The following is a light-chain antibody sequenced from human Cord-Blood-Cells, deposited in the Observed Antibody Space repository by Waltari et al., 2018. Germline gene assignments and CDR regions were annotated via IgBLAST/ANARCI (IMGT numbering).Light chain of an antibody. CDR3: QQRSNWPRT. CDR2: EAS. V-gene: IGKV3-11*01. Sequence: EIVLTQSPATLSLSPGERATLSCRASQSVSSYLAWYQQKPGQAPRLLIYEASNRATGTPARFSGSGSVTDFTLTVSSLEPEDFAVYYCQQRSNWPRTFGQGTKVEIK. CDR1: QSVSSY. J-gene: IGKJ1*01.